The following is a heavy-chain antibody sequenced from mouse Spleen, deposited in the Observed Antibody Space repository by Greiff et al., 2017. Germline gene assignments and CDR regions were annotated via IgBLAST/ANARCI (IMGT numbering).Heavy chain of an antibody. CDR2: INPNYGTT. J-gene: IGHJ3*01. CDR3: AREGYGNLAWFAY. V-gene: IGHV1-39*01. D-gene: IGHD2-10*02. CDR1: GYSFTDYN. Sequence: VQLQQSGPELVKPGASVKISCKASGYSFTDYNMNWVKQSNGKSLEWIGVINPNYGTTSYNQKFKGKATLTVDTSSSTAYMELHSLTSEDSAVYFCAREGYGNLAWFAYWGQGTLVTVSA.